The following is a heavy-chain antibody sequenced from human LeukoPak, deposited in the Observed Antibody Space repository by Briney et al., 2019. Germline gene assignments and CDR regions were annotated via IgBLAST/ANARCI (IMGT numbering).Heavy chain of an antibody. J-gene: IGHJ4*02. CDR1: GYTFTSYG. V-gene: IGHV1-18*01. D-gene: IGHD3-10*01. CDR2: ISAYNGNT. Sequence: ASVKVSCKASGYTFTSYGISWVRQAPGQGLEWMGWISAYNGNTNYAQKLQGRVTMTTDTSASTAYMELRSLRSDDTAVYYCARGQLLWFGERAGYFDYWGQGTLVTVSS. CDR3: ARGQLLWFGERAGYFDY.